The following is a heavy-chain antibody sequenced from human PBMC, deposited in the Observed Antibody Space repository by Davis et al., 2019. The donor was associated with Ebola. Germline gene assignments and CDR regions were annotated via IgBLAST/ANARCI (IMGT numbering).Heavy chain of an antibody. Sequence: AASVKVSCKASGYTFSNYIITWVRQVPGQGLEWVGWINADNGNTHFAQKVQGRVTLTTDTPASTAFMELRNLRSDDTAVYYCARGSSTFDSSNYYYVVEPQGYRGQGTLVTVSS. D-gene: IGHD3-22*01. J-gene: IGHJ4*02. V-gene: IGHV1-18*04. CDR2: INADNGNT. CDR1: GYTFSNYI. CDR3: ARGSSTFDSSNYYYVVEPQGY.